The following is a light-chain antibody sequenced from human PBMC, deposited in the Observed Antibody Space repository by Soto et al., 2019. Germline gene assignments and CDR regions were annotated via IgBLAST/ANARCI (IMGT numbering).Light chain of an antibody. CDR2: EAS. V-gene: IGLV2-23*01. CDR1: GSDFLSYNL. J-gene: IGLJ1*01. CDR3: CSYADDKTYV. Sequence: QSALTQPASVSGTPGQSITISCTVTGSDFLSYNLVSCYQQHPGKVPKLIIYEASERPSGVSNRFSGSQPGNTASLTVSGLHAEDEADYLCCSYADDKTYVFGSGTKVT.